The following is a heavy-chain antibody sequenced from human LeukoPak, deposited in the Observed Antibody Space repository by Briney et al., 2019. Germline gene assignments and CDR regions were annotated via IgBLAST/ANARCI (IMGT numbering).Heavy chain of an antibody. Sequence: ETLSLTCAVSGGSISSGGYSWSWVRQAPGKGLEWVSALYSGGTTYYADPVKGRFTISSDTSKNTLCLQMNSLRAEDTALYYCAKQVGPSTTFDIWGLGTMVTVSS. J-gene: IGHJ3*02. V-gene: IGHV3-53*01. CDR2: LYSGGTT. CDR1: GGSISSGGYS. D-gene: IGHD1-14*01. CDR3: AKQVGPSTTFDI.